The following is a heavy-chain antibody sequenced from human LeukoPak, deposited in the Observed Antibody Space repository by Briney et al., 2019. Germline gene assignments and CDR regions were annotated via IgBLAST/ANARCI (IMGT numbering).Heavy chain of an antibody. CDR3: ASTIFGVVSPLDY. Sequence: RASVKVSCKASGGTFSSYAISWVRQAPGQGLEWMGRIIPIFGTANYAQKFQGRVTITTDESTSTAYMELSSLRSEDTAVYYCASTIFGVVSPLDYWGQGTLVTVSS. V-gene: IGHV1-69*05. CDR1: GGTFSSYA. D-gene: IGHD3-3*01. CDR2: IIPIFGTA. J-gene: IGHJ4*02.